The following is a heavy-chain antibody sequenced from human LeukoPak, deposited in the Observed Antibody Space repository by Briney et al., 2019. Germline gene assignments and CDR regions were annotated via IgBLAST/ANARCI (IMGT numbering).Heavy chain of an antibody. V-gene: IGHV1-69*04. CDR2: IIPILGIA. J-gene: IGHJ6*02. Sequence: SVKVSCKASGGTFSSYTISWVRQAPGQGLEWMGRIIPILGIANYAQKFQGRVTITADKSTSTAYMELSSLRSGDTAVYYCARESRTTVLYYGMDVWGQGTTVTVSS. D-gene: IGHD4-11*01. CDR1: GGTFSSYT. CDR3: ARESRTTVLYYGMDV.